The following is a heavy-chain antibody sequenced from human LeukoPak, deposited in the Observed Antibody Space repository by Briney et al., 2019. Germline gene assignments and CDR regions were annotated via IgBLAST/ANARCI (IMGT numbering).Heavy chain of an antibody. CDR1: GFTFSSYS. CDR3: ARIYSSGSRYYFDY. V-gene: IGHV3-48*04. CDR2: ISSSGSTL. D-gene: IGHD6-19*01. J-gene: IGHJ4*02. Sequence: GGSLRLSCAASGFTFSSYSMNWVRQAPGKGLEWVSYISSSGSTLYYADSVKGRFTISRDNAKNSLYLQMNSLRAEDTALYYCARIYSSGSRYYFDYWGQGTLVTVSS.